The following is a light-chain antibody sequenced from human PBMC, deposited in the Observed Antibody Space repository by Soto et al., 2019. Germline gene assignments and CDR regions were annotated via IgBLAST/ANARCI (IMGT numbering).Light chain of an antibody. Sequence: IVLTQSPGTLSLSPVERATLSCKSSQRVSRSNIGWYQQKPGQAPSLLIYGASKRTTGVPDRFSGSGSGTDFTLTISRLEPEDFGVYYCQQYGRSPWTFGQGTKVDIK. V-gene: IGKV3-20*01. CDR2: GAS. CDR1: QRVSRSN. J-gene: IGKJ1*01. CDR3: QQYGRSPWT.